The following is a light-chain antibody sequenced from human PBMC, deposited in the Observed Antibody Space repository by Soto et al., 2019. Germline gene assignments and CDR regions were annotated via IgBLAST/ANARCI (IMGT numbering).Light chain of an antibody. CDR3: QQSYSTLWT. V-gene: IGKV1-39*01. J-gene: IGKJ1*01. Sequence: DIQMTQSPSSLSASVGDRVIITCRASQSISSYLNWYQQKPGKAPKLLIYAASSLQSGVPSRFSGSGSGTDFTLTISSLQPEDFATYYCQQSYSTLWTFGQGTKVDI. CDR1: QSISSY. CDR2: AAS.